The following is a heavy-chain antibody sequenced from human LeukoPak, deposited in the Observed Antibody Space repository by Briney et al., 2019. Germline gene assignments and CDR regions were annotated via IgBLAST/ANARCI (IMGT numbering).Heavy chain of an antibody. V-gene: IGHV3-7*01. CDR1: GFTFSSYW. CDR3: ARLAKGGYDYSDYYYYMDV. J-gene: IGHJ6*03. Sequence: GGSLRLSCAASGFTFSSYWMSWVRQAPGKGLEWVANIKQDGSEKYYVDSVKGRFTISRDNAKNSLYLQMNSLRAEDTAVYYCARLAKGGYDYSDYYYYMDVWGKGTTVTISS. CDR2: IKQDGSEK. D-gene: IGHD5-12*01.